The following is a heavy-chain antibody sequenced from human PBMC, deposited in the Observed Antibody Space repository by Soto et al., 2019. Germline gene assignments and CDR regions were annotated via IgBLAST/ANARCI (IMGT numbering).Heavy chain of an antibody. CDR2: IYAGGGTT. CDR3: AKDLIRGDGYVDFDY. Sequence: PGGSLRLSCVASGFIFSNYAMFWVRHAPGKGLDWVSTIYAGGGTTHYAESVKGRFTISRDNSNNRLYLQMNNLRAEDTAVYFCAKDLIRGDGYVDFDYWGQGTLVTVSS. D-gene: IGHD3-10*01. CDR1: GFIFSNYA. V-gene: IGHV3-23*01. J-gene: IGHJ4*02.